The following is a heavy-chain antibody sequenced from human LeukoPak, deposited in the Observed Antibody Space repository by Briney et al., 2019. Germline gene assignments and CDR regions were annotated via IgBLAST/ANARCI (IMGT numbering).Heavy chain of an antibody. CDR3: AKMTGTTSADAFDI. V-gene: IGHV3-23*01. CDR1: GFTFNSYA. CDR2: ISGSGGIT. Sequence: PGGSLRLSCAASGFTFNSYAMGCVRQAPGKGLEWVSAISGSGGITYYADSVKGRFTISRDDSENTLYLQMNSLRAEDTAVYYCAKMTGTTSADAFDIWGQGTKVTVSS. D-gene: IGHD1-1*01. J-gene: IGHJ3*02.